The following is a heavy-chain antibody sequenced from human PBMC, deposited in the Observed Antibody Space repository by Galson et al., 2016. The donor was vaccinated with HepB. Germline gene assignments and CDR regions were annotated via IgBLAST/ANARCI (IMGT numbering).Heavy chain of an antibody. CDR2: ISAKSGDK. J-gene: IGHJ5*02. Sequence: SVKVSCKASGYNFTNNGISWVRQAPGQGLEWMGWISAKSGDKKYAKNFQGRVTMTRDTPTSTAYMEMTSLRSDDTAMYYCATDIQYRFDPWGQGTLVAVSS. CDR1: GYNFTNNG. D-gene: IGHD5-24*01. V-gene: IGHV1-18*01. CDR3: ATDIQYRFDP.